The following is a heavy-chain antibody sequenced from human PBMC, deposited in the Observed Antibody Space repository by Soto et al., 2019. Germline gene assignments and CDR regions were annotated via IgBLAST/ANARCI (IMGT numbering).Heavy chain of an antibody. Sequence: EVQLVESGGTLVQPGGSLRLSCVASGFSFSSYCVHWVRQPPGKGLEWVSGINAGGTSISYADSVKGRFTISRDNAKNALYLQIDGVGDDDTAVYYCARAGSYRFDYWGLGTLVTVSS. CDR1: GFSFSSYC. J-gene: IGHJ4*02. CDR2: INAGGTSI. V-gene: IGHV3-74*01. CDR3: ARAGSYRFDY. D-gene: IGHD3-10*01.